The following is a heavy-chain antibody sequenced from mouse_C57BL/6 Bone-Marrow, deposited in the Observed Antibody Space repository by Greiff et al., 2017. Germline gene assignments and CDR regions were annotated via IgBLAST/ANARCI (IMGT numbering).Heavy chain of an antibody. V-gene: IGHV7-1*01. D-gene: IGHD1-3*01. J-gene: IGHJ4*01. CDR2: SRNKANDYTT. Sequence: DVKLVESGGGLVQSGRSLRLSCATSGFTFSDFYMAWVRQAPGKGLEWIAASRNKANDYTTEYSASVKGRFIVSRDTSQSILYLQMNALRAEDTAIYYCARDACPLTAMDYWGQGTSVTVSS. CDR1: GFTFSDFY. CDR3: ARDACPLTAMDY.